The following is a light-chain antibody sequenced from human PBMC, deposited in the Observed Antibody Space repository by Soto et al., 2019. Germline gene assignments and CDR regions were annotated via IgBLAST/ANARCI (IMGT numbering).Light chain of an antibody. CDR2: GAS. Sequence: EIVLTQSAGTLSLSPGERATLSCRASQSVSSSYLAWYQQKPGQAPRLLIYGASSRGTGIPARFSDSGSGTDFTLTISRLEPEDVAVYYCQQYGSSPLITFGQGTRLEIK. CDR3: QQYGSSPLIT. V-gene: IGKV3-20*01. CDR1: QSVSSSY. J-gene: IGKJ5*01.